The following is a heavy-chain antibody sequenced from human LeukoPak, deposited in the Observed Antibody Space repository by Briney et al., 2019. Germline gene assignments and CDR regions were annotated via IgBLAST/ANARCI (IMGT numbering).Heavy chain of an antibody. J-gene: IGHJ4*02. V-gene: IGHV3-23*01. CDR2: LSGSGGGT. CDR3: AKRGVVIRVILVGFHKEAYYFDS. D-gene: IGHD3-22*01. CDR1: GFIFSAYA. Sequence: GGFLRLSCAASGFIFSAYAMNWVRQAPGKGLEWVAGLSGSGGGTNYADSVKGRFTISRDNRKNTLYLQMNSLRAEDTAVYFCAKRGVVIRVILVGFHKEAYYFDSWGQGALVTVSS.